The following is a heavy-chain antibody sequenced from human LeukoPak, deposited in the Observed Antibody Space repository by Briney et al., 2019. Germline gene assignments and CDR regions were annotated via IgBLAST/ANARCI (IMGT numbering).Heavy chain of an antibody. CDR2: IWYDGSNK. CDR1: GFTFSSYG. D-gene: IGHD1-26*01. Sequence: PGGSLRLSCAAAGFTFSSYGMHWVRQAPGKGLEWVAVIWYDGSNKYYADSVKGRFTISRDNSKNTLYLQMNSLRAEDTAVYYCARDTGKWELLSYYFDYWGQGTLVTVSS. CDR3: ARDTGKWELLSYYFDY. V-gene: IGHV3-30*19. J-gene: IGHJ4*02.